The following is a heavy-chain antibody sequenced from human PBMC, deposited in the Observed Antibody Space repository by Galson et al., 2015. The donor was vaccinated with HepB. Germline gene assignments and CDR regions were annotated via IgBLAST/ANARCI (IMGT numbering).Heavy chain of an antibody. CDR3: ARDRDYRFDY. D-gene: IGHD4/OR15-4a*01. CDR1: GYTFTTNG. J-gene: IGHJ4*02. Sequence: SVKVSCKTSGYTFTTNGISWVRQAPGQGLEWMGWISANSGNTKYAQNLQGRVTLTRDTSTSTAYLELRSLRSDDTASYYCARDRDYRFDYWGQGTLVTVSS. V-gene: IGHV1-18*04. CDR2: ISANSGNT.